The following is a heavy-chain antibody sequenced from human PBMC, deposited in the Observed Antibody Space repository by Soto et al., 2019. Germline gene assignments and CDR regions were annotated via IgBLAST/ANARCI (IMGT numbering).Heavy chain of an antibody. CDR3: ARMRRDSSSWANLPSYYYYGMDV. D-gene: IGHD6-13*01. CDR1: WFSLRTSGMC. J-gene: IGHJ6*02. Sequence: SGPTPVNPPQNPTLALTFSWFSLRTSGMCVSWVRQPPGEAPEGLARIDWDDDKYYSTSLKTRLTISKDTSKNQVVLTMTNMDPVDTATYYCARMRRDSSSWANLPSYYYYGMDVWGQGTTVTVSS. V-gene: IGHV2-70*11. CDR2: IDWDDDK.